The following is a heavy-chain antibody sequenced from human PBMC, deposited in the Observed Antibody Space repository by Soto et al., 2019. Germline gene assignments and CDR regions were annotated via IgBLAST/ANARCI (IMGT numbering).Heavy chain of an antibody. J-gene: IGHJ6*02. V-gene: IGHV3-9*01. CDR2: ISWNSAST. CDR1: GFTYEEFA. Sequence: VQLVESGGCLVEPGKSLRLSCVVSGFTYEEFAMHWVRQAPGKGLEWVSGISWNSASTGYADSVTGRFTISRDNAKNSLYLQMRNLTGDDTAMYYCVKDFLSYTNGLDVWGPGTSVTVSS. D-gene: IGHD1-26*01. CDR3: VKDFLSYTNGLDV.